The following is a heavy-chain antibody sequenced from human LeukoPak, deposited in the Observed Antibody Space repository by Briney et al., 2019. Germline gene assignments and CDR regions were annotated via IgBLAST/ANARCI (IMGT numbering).Heavy chain of an antibody. J-gene: IGHJ5*02. CDR2: VSPKSGGT. CDR1: GYTFTGHS. V-gene: IGHV1-2*02. D-gene: IGHD2-21*02. Sequence: ASVKVSCKASGYTFTGHSIHWVRQAPGQGLEWMGWVSPKSGGTKYAQKFQGRVTMTRDTSISTVYMELTSLRPDDTAVYYCARDPGVTNWFDPWGQGTLVTVSS. CDR3: ARDPGVTNWFDP.